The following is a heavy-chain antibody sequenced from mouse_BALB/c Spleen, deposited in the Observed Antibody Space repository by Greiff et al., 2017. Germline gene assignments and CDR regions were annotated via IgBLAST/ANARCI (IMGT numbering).Heavy chain of an antibody. J-gene: IGHJ2*01. CDR2: ISSGGST. D-gene: IGHD1-1*01. CDR3: ARGLTTVVATDY. Sequence: EVQGVESGGGLVKPGGSLKLSCAASGFAFSSYDMSWVRQTPEKRLEWVASISSGGSTYYPDSVKGRFTISRDNARNILYLQMSSLRSEDTAMYYCARGLTTVVATDYWGQGTTLTVSS. CDR1: GFAFSSYD. V-gene: IGHV5-6-5*01.